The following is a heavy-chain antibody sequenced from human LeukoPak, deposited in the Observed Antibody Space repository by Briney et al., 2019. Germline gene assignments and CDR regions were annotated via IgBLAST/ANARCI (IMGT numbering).Heavy chain of an antibody. D-gene: IGHD6-13*01. V-gene: IGHV3-11*01. Sequence: GGSLRLSCAASGFTFSDYYMGWVRQAPGKGLECVSYIDMSATTIYYADSVKGRFTISRDNAKNSLFLQMNSLRAEDTAVYYCAKDILAAGLFFDYWGQGALVTVSS. J-gene: IGHJ4*02. CDR2: IDMSATTI. CDR1: GFTFSDYY. CDR3: AKDILAAGLFFDY.